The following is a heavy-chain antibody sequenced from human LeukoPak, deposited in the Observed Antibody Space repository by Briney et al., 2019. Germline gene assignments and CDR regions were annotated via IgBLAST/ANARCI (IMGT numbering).Heavy chain of an antibody. CDR3: AKDSYYYGMDV. V-gene: IGHV3-9*01. CDR2: ISWNSGSI. Sequence: PGGSLRLPCAASGFTFDDYAMHWVRQAPGKGLEWVSGISWNSGSIGYADSVKGRFTISRDNAKNSLYLQMNSLRAEDTALYYCAKDSYYYGMDVWGQGTTVTVSS. CDR1: GFTFDDYA. J-gene: IGHJ6*02.